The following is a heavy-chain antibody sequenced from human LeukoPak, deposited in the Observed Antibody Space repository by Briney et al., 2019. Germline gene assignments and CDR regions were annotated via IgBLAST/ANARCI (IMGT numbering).Heavy chain of an antibody. V-gene: IGHV5-10-1*01. CDR3: ATGGRGWLH. CDR1: GYSFTTYW. CDR2: IDPSDSST. J-gene: IGHJ4*02. Sequence: GESLKISCKGSGYSFTTYWISWVRQMPGRGLEWMGRIDPSDSSTNYSPSFQGHVTVSADKSVSTAYLQWSSLKASDTAIYYCATGGRGWLHWGQGTLVTVSS. D-gene: IGHD6-19*01.